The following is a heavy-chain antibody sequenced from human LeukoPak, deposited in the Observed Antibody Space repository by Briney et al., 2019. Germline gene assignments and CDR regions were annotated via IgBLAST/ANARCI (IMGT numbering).Heavy chain of an antibody. D-gene: IGHD2-21*01. CDR2: ISAYNGNT. CDR1: GYTFTSYG. J-gene: IGHJ3*02. Sequence: ASVKVSCKASGYTFTSYGISRVRQAPGQGLEWMGWISAYNGNTNYAQKLQGRVTMTTDTSTSTAYMELRSLRSDDTAVYYCASSNCGGDCYAADAFDIWGQGTMVTVSS. V-gene: IGHV1-18*01. CDR3: ASSNCGGDCYAADAFDI.